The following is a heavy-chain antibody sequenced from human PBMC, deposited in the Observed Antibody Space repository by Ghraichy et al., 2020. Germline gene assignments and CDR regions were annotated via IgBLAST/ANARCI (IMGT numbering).Heavy chain of an antibody. CDR3: ARLLGRSLNDAFDI. V-gene: IGHV3-11*01. CDR1: GFTFSDYY. CDR2: ISSSGSTI. D-gene: IGHD1-26*01. J-gene: IGHJ3*02. Sequence: GGSLRLSCAASGFTFSDYYMSWIRQAPGKRLEWVSYISSSGSTIYYADSVKGRFTISRDNAKNSLYLQMNSLRAEDTAVYYCARLLGRSLNDAFDIWGQGTMVTVSS.